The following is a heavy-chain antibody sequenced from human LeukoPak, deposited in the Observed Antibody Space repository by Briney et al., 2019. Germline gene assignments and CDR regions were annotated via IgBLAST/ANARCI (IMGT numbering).Heavy chain of an antibody. CDR3: AKDLTDGWCFDS. Sequence: GGSLRLSCAASGFTFSDYVMHWVRQPPGKGLQWVAFVRPGGSDKHYADSVKGRFTVSRDNSRNTLYLQMDSPRPEDTAVYYCAKDLTDGWCFDSWGQGNLVTVSS. CDR1: GFTFSDYV. V-gene: IGHV3-30*02. J-gene: IGHJ5*01. D-gene: IGHD6-19*01. CDR2: VRPGGSDK.